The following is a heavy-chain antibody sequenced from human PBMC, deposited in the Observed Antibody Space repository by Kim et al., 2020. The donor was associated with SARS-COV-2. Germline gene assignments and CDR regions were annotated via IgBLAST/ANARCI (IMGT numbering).Heavy chain of an antibody. Sequence: GCPYSNPHLKSRGTIPEATSKNQFSLKLSSVTAADTAVYYCARETTGTFDIWGQGTMVTVSS. V-gene: IGHV4-31*02. CDR3: ARETTGTFDI. J-gene: IGHJ3*02. CDR2: GCP. D-gene: IGHD1-1*01.